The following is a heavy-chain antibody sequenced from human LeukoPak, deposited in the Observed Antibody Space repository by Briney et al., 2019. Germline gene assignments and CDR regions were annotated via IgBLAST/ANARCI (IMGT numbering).Heavy chain of an antibody. CDR2: ISAYNGNT. J-gene: IGHJ4*02. Sequence: ASVKVSCKASGYTFTSYGISWVRQAPGQGLEWMGWISAYNGNTNYAQKLQGRVTMTTDTSTSTAYMELRSLRPDDTAVYYCARAVEQWLEFDYWGQGTLVTVSS. CDR1: GYTFTSYG. V-gene: IGHV1-18*01. CDR3: ARAVEQWLEFDY. D-gene: IGHD6-19*01.